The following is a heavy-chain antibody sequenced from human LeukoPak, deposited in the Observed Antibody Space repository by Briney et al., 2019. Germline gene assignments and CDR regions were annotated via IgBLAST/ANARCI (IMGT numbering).Heavy chain of an antibody. CDR3: ARVGYSYRNDY. CDR2: IKQDGSQK. J-gene: IGHJ4*01. D-gene: IGHD5-18*01. Sequence: GGSLRLSCEASGFTFSTYWMKWVRQAPGKGLEWVANIKQDGSQKYYVDSVKGRFTISRDNAKNSLYLQMNSVRAEDTAVYYCARVGYSYRNDYWGHGTLVTVSS. V-gene: IGHV3-7*01. CDR1: GFTFSTYW.